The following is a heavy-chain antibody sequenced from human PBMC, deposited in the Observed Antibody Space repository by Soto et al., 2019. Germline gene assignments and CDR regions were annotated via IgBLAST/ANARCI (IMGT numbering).Heavy chain of an antibody. J-gene: IGHJ5*01. Sequence: SETLSLTCAVSGGFISTSNWWSWVRQPPEKRLEWIGEIYHSGSTNYNPSLKSRVTISVDKSKNQFSLKLSSVTAAYTAGYYCASMCYCYGAGSDLLDFRAQGTSDTGSS. D-gene: IGHD3-10*01. CDR3: ASMCYCYGAGSDLLDF. CDR2: IYHSGST. CDR1: GGFISTSNW. V-gene: IGHV4-4*02.